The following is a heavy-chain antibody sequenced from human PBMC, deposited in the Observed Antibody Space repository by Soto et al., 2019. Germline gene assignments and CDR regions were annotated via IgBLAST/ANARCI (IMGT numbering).Heavy chain of an antibody. V-gene: IGHV3-30*18. CDR3: VKEVAVAGDLDY. D-gene: IGHD6-19*01. CDR2: ISSDGQTK. Sequence: GVSLRLSCVASGFTFSSYGIHWVRQAPGKGLEWVGVISSDGQTKYYADSVKGRFTISRDNSKNTMYLQMESLRPEDTALYYWVKEVAVAGDLDYWGHGTLVTVSS. CDR1: GFTFSSYG. J-gene: IGHJ4*01.